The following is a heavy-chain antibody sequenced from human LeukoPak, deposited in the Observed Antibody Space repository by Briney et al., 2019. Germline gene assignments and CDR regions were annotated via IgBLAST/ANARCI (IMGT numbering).Heavy chain of an antibody. Sequence: SETLSLTCTVSGGSISSYYWSWIRQPPGKGLEWIGYIYYSGSTNYNPSLKSRVTISVDTSKNQFSLKLSSVTAADTAVYYCAARIAAAYYFDYWGQGTLVTVSS. CDR2: IYYSGST. CDR3: AARIAAAYYFDY. V-gene: IGHV4-59*01. J-gene: IGHJ4*02. D-gene: IGHD6-13*01. CDR1: GGSISSYY.